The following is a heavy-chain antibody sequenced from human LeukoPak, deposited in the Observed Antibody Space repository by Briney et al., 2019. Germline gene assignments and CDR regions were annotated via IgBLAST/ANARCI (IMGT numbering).Heavy chain of an antibody. CDR1: GVSVSDGRYY. CDR3: ATPYCSGISCLDVFNM. D-gene: IGHD2-2*01. Sequence: SETLSLTCNVSGVSVSDGRYYWTWIRQHPGKGLEWISYMYYSGSAKYNPSLKSRLTISIDTSKNQFSLQLGSVTAADTATYYCATPYCSGISCLDVFNMWGQGTRVTVSS. J-gene: IGHJ3*02. CDR2: MYYSGSA. V-gene: IGHV4-31*03.